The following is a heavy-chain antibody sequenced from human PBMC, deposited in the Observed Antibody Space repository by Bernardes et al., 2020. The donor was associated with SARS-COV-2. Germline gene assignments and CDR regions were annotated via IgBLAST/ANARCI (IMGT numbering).Heavy chain of an antibody. CDR1: GYTFTSYG. V-gene: IGHV1-18*01. D-gene: IGHD2-2*01. Sequence: ASVQVSFKSTGYTFTSYGISWVRQAPGQGLAWMGWISAYNGNTNYAQKLHDRVTMTTDTTTSTAYMELRSLRSGDTAVYYCACDCSSTSCVSTDDAFDIWGQGTMVTGSS. CDR3: ACDCSSTSCVSTDDAFDI. J-gene: IGHJ3*02. CDR2: ISAYNGNT.